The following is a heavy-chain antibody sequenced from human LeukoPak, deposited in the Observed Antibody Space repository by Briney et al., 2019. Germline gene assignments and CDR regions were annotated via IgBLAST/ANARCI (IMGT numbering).Heavy chain of an antibody. J-gene: IGHJ4*02. CDR2: IYSGGST. CDR1: GFTVSSNY. Sequence: GGSLRLSCAASGFTVSSNYMSWVRQAPGKGLEWVSVIYSGGSTYYADSVEGRFTISRDNSKNTLYLQMNSLRAEDTAVYYCARNYGSGSSLFDYWGQGTLVTVSS. D-gene: IGHD3-10*01. CDR3: ARNYGSGSSLFDY. V-gene: IGHV3-66*01.